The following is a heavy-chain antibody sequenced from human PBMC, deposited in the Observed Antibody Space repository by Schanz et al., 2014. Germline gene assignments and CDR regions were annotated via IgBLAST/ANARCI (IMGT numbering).Heavy chain of an antibody. CDR3: ARDGGRDGYNLAFDV. CDR2: VYMSAAST. V-gene: IGHV3-NL1*01. Sequence: QVQLVESGGGVVQPGRSLRLSCAASGFTFSKYGMHWVRQAPGKGLEWVSTVYMSAASTRYADSVKGRFIISRDSSKNTLFLQMNSLRAEDTAVYFCARDGGRDGYNLAFDVWGQGTLVTVSS. D-gene: IGHD5-12*01. CDR1: GFTFSKYG. J-gene: IGHJ3*01.